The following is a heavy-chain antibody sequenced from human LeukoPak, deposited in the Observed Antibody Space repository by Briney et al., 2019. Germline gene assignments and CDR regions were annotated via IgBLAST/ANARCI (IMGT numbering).Heavy chain of an antibody. CDR2: IYTSGST. CDR3: ARGTYYYDRRSAFDI. J-gene: IGHJ3*02. D-gene: IGHD3-22*01. CDR1: GGSFSGYY. Sequence: PSETLSLTCAVYGGSFSGYYWSWIRQPAGKGLEWNGRIYTSGSTNYNPSLKSRVTISVDTSKNQFSLKLSSVTAADTAVYYCARGTYYYDRRSAFDIWGQGTMVTVSS. V-gene: IGHV4-59*10.